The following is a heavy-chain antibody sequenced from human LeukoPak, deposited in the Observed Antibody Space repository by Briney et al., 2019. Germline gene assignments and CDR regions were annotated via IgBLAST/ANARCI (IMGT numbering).Heavy chain of an antibody. V-gene: IGHV3-15*01. CDR1: AFTFSSYE. J-gene: IGHJ4*02. CDR3: TTGRFLRVVGATLSDY. D-gene: IGHD1-26*01. Sequence: PGGSLRLSCAASAFTFSSYEMNWVRQAPGKGLEWVGRIKSKTDGGTTDYAAPAKGRFTISRDDSKNTLYLQMNSLKTEDTAVYYCTTGRFLRVVGATLSDYWGQGTLVTVSS. CDR2: IKSKTDGGTT.